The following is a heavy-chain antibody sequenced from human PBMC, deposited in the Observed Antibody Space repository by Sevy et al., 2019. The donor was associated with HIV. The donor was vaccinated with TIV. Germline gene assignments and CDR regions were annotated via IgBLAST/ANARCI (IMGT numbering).Heavy chain of an antibody. V-gene: IGHV1-18*04. Sequence: ASVEVSCKASGYTFTSYGISWVRQAPGQGLEWMGWISAYNGNTNYAQKLQGRVTMTTDTSTSTAYMELRSLRSDDTAVYYCARDSLYDSSGYYYNFDYWGQGTLVTVSS. D-gene: IGHD3-22*01. CDR1: GYTFTSYG. CDR3: ARDSLYDSSGYYYNFDY. CDR2: ISAYNGNT. J-gene: IGHJ4*02.